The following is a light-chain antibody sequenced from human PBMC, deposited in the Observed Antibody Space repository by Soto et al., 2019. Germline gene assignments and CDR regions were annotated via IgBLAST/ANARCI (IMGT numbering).Light chain of an antibody. Sequence: QPVLTQSPSASASLGASFKLTCTLSSGHSSNAIAWHQQQPEKGPRYLMKLNSDGSHSKGDGIPDRFSGSSSGAERYLAISSPQSEDEADYYCQTWGTGIVVFGGGTKLTVL. J-gene: IGLJ2*01. CDR3: QTWGTGIVV. V-gene: IGLV4-69*01. CDR2: LNSDGSH. CDR1: SGHSSNA.